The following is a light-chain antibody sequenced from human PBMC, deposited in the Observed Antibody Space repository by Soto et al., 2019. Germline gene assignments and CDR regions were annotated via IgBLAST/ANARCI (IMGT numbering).Light chain of an antibody. Sequence: DIPMTQSPSSLSASVGDRVTITCRASQGISTFLNWYQQKPGQAPNLLIYAASNLQSGVPSRFSGSGSGTDFTLTISSLQPEDFATYYCQQTFITPPHTFGGGTRVEIK. CDR3: QQTFITPPHT. CDR1: QGISTF. V-gene: IGKV1-39*01. J-gene: IGKJ4*01. CDR2: AAS.